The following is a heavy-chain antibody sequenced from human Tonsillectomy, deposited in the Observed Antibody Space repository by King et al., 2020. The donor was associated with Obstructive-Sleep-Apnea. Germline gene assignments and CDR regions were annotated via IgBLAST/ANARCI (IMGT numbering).Heavy chain of an antibody. Sequence: EGQLVQSGGGLVQPGGSLRLSCTASVYPYRRYEVHGVRRSPEKAVEGVQNIKQYGREQLYVDSVKGRFTISRDNAKNSLYLKMNSLRAEDTAVYYCARVVPQYHLLLSDHDAFDIWGQGTMVTVSS. CDR1: VYPYRRYE. V-gene: IGHV3-7*01. D-gene: IGHD2-2*01. CDR3: ARVVPQYHLLLSDHDAFDI. CDR2: IKQYGREQ. J-gene: IGHJ3*02.